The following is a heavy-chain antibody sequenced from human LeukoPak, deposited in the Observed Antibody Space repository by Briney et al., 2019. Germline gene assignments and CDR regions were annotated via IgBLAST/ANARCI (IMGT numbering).Heavy chain of an antibody. CDR1: GGSISSYY. V-gene: IGHV4-59*08. D-gene: IGHD3-22*01. CDR3: ARHLGDSSGYSPFDY. Sequence: SETLSLTCTVSGGSISSYYWSWIRQPSGKGLEWIGYIYYSGSTNYNPSLKSRVTISVDTSKNQFSLKLSSVTAADTAVYYCARHLGDSSGYSPFDYWGQGTLVTVSS. J-gene: IGHJ4*02. CDR2: IYYSGST.